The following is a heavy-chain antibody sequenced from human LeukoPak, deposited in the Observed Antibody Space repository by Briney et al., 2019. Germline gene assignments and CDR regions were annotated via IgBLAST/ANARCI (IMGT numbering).Heavy chain of an antibody. V-gene: IGHV3-30-3*01. CDR1: GFTFSSYA. CDR3: ARDFREDGDYVFDY. D-gene: IGHD4-17*01. CDR2: ISYDGSNK. Sequence: GRSLRLSCAASGFTFSSYAMHWVRQAPGKGLEWVAVISYDGSNKYYADSVKGRFTISRGNSKNTLYLQMNSLRAEDTAVYYCARDFREDGDYVFDYWGQGTLVTVSS. J-gene: IGHJ4*02.